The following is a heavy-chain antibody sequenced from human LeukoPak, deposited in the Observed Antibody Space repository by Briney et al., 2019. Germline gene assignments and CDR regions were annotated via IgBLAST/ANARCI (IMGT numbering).Heavy chain of an antibody. D-gene: IGHD2-21*01. CDR1: GGSISSSSYY. CDR2: IYYSGTT. J-gene: IGHJ3*02. V-gene: IGHV4-39*07. Sequence: SETQSLTCTVSGGSISSSSYYWGWIRQPPGKGLEWIGSIYYSGTTYYNPSLKSRVTISVDTSRNQFSLKLSSVTAADTAVYYCAKSNGCGLVDIWGQGTMVTVSS. CDR3: AKSNGCGLVDI.